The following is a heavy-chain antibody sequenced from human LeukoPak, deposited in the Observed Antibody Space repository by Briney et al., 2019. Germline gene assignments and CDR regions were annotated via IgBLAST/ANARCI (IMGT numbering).Heavy chain of an antibody. J-gene: IGHJ4*02. Sequence: GGSLRLSCAASGFTFSSYGMHWVRQAPGKGLEWVAFIRYDGSNKYYADSVKGRFTISRDNSKNTLYLQMNSLRAEDTAVYYCAKDLGDIVVVPAGFDYWGQGTLVTVSS. V-gene: IGHV3-30*02. CDR3: AKDLGDIVVVPAGFDY. CDR1: GFTFSSYG. CDR2: IRYDGSNK. D-gene: IGHD2-2*01.